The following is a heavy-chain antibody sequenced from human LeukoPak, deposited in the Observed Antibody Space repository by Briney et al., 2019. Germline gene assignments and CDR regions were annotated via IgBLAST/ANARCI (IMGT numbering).Heavy chain of an antibody. Sequence: SVKVSCKASGGTFSSYAISWVRQAPGQGLEWMGRIIPILGIANYAQKFQGRVTITADKSTSTAYMELSSLRSEDTAVYYCAREWENCSGGSCHTEYLDYWGQGTLVTVSS. CDR2: IIPILGIA. CDR1: GGTFSSYA. CDR3: AREWENCSGGSCHTEYLDY. D-gene: IGHD2-15*01. J-gene: IGHJ4*02. V-gene: IGHV1-69*04.